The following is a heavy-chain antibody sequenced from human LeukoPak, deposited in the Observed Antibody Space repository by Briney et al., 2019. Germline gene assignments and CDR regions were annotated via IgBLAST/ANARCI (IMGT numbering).Heavy chain of an antibody. CDR3: VGTGIVVGDYYFDY. J-gene: IGHJ4*02. V-gene: IGHV4-31*03. D-gene: IGHD2-21*01. Sequence: PSQTLSLTCTVSGGSISSGGYYWSWIRQHPGKGLEWIGYIYYSGSTYYNPSLKSRVTISVDTSKNQFSLKLSSVTAADTAVYYCVGTGIVVGDYYFDYWGQGTLVTVSS. CDR2: IYYSGST. CDR1: GGSISSGGYY.